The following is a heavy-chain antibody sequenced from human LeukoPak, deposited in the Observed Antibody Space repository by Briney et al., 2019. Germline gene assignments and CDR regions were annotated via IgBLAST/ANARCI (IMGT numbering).Heavy chain of an antibody. CDR2: ISGSGGST. CDR3: ARVDYGDYVGYFDS. D-gene: IGHD4-17*01. J-gene: IGHJ4*02. CDR1: GFTFRSYA. V-gene: IGHV3-23*01. Sequence: GGSLRLSCAASGFTFRSYAMSWVRQTPEKGLEWVSGISGSGGSTYYADSVKGRFTISRDNSKNTLYLQVHSLRAEDTGLYYCARVDYGDYVGYFDSWGQGTLVTVSS.